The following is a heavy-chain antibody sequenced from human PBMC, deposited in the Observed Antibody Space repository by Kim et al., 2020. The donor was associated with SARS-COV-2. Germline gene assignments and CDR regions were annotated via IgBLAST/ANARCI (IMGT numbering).Heavy chain of an antibody. V-gene: IGHV1-69*13. D-gene: IGHD3-10*01. Sequence: SVKVSCKASGGTFSTYSSGWVRQAPGQGLEWMGGTIPISGTTTYAQKFQGRVTISADQSTNTAYMELSSLRSEDTAVYYCATSLEHYNKGWFGFEDWGQGTLVTVSS. CDR1: GGTFSTYS. CDR2: TIPISGTT. J-gene: IGHJ4*02. CDR3: ATSLEHYNKGWFGFED.